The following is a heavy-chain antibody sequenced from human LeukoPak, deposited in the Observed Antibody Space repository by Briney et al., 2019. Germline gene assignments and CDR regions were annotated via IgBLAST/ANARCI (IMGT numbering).Heavy chain of an antibody. V-gene: IGHV3-30*04. CDR1: GFTSSSYA. J-gene: IGHJ6*02. CDR3: ARHDCSSTSCQYYYYGMDV. Sequence: GGSLRLSCAASGFTSSSYAMHWVRQAPGKGLEWVAVISYDGSNRYYADSVKGRFTISRDNSKNTLYLQMNSLRAEDTAVYYCARHDCSSTSCQYYYYGMDVWGQGTTVTVSS. CDR2: ISYDGSNR. D-gene: IGHD2-2*01.